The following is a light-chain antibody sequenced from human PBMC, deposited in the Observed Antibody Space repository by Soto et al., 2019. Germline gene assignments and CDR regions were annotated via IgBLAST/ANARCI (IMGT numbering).Light chain of an antibody. CDR1: QAIDSW. CDR2: TGS. J-gene: IGKJ1*01. CDR3: QQYDNWPRT. V-gene: IGKV1-12*01. Sequence: DIQMTQSPSSVSASVGDRVTITCRASQAIDSWLAWYQQKPGEAPKLLIFTGSLLHSGVPPRFSGSGSGTDFTLTISSLQSEDFAFFYCQQYDNWPRTFGQGTKVDI.